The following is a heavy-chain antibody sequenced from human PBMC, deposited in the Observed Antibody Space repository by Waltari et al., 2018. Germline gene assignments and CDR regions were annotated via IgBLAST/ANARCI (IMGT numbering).Heavy chain of an antibody. V-gene: IGHV1-69-2*01. CDR1: GYTFTDYY. D-gene: IGHD4-17*01. CDR3: ATDPRSDDYGDYGEAFDI. CDR2: CEPEDGET. J-gene: IGHJ3*02. Sequence: EVQLVQSGAEVKKPGATVKISCKVSGYTFTDYYMHWVQQAPGKGLEWMGLCEPEDGETIYAEKFQGRVTITADTSTDTAYMELSSLRSEDTAVYYCATDPRSDDYGDYGEAFDIWGQGTMVTVSS.